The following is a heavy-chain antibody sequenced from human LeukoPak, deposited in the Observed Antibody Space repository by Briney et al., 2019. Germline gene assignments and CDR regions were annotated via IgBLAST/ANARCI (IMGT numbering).Heavy chain of an antibody. CDR3: ARESAKGHSVDY. CDR2: IKQDGSAK. J-gene: IGHJ4*02. CDR1: GFTFSSYW. Sequence: PGGSLRLSCAASGFTFSSYWMSWVRQAPGKGLEWVANIKQDGSAKYYVDSVKGRFTISRDNAKNSLYLQINSLRAEDTAVYYCARESAKGHSVDYWGQGTLVTVSS. D-gene: IGHD5-18*01. V-gene: IGHV3-7*01.